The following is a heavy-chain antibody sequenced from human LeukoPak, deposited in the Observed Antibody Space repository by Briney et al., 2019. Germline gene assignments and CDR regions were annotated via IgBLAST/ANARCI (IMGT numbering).Heavy chain of an antibody. CDR2: IIANGVNT. CDR3: AKYWVDTVLVPFDY. D-gene: IGHD5-18*01. V-gene: IGHV3-23*01. J-gene: IGHJ4*02. Sequence: SGGSLRLSCAASGFTFSSSAMSWVRQAPGNELEWVSGIIANGVNTYYADSVQGRFTIPRDNSKNTLYLQMNSLRAEDTALYYCAKYWVDTVLVPFDYGGQGTLVTVSS. CDR1: GFTFSSSA.